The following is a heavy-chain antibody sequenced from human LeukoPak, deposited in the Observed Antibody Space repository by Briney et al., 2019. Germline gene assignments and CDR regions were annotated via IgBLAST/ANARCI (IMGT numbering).Heavy chain of an antibody. CDR2: ISAYNGNT. CDR3: ARSFLLTTLYYFDY. D-gene: IGHD4-11*01. CDR1: GYTFTSYG. Sequence: ASVKVSCKASGYTFTSYGISWVRQAPGQGLEWMGWISAYNGNTNYAQKLQGRVTMTTDTSTSTAYMELGSPRSDDTAVYYCARSFLLTTLYYFDYWGQGTLVTVSS. V-gene: IGHV1-18*01. J-gene: IGHJ4*02.